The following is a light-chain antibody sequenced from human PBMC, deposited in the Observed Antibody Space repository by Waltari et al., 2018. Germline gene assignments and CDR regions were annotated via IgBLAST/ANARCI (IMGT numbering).Light chain of an antibody. CDR2: DVN. CDR1: SLDVGGYDF. CDR3: TSYTSRHTLV. Sequence: QSALTQPASVSGSPGQSLTISCTGSSLDVGGYDFVSWYRQHPGKAPKVVIFDVNNRPSGVSDRVSGSKSGNTASLTISGLQAEDEGDYYCTSYTSRHTLVFGGGTKVTVL. V-gene: IGLV2-14*01. J-gene: IGLJ1*01.